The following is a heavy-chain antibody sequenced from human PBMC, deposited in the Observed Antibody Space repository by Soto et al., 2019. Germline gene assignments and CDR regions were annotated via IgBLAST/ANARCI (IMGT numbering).Heavy chain of an antibody. D-gene: IGHD3-9*01. CDR3: ARDIPLIRYFDWLGGVGATLFDY. J-gene: IGHJ4*02. CDR1: GFTFSSYW. CDR2: IKQDGSEK. V-gene: IGHV3-7*05. Sequence: GGSLRLSCAASGFTFSSYWMSWVRQAPGKGLEWVANIKQDGSEKYYVDSVKGRFTISRDNAKNSLYLQMNSLRAEDTAVYYCARDIPLIRYFDWLGGVGATLFDYWGQGTLVTVSS.